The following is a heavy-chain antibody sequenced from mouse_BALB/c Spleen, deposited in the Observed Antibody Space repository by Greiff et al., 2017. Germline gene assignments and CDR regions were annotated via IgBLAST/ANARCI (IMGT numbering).Heavy chain of an antibody. D-gene: IGHD2-3*01. Sequence: EVMLVESGGGLVKPGGSLKLSCAASGFAFSSYDMSWVRQTPEKRLEWVATISDGGSYTYYPDSVKGRFTISRDNAKNNLYLQMSSLKSEDTAMYYCARTGDDGYYGFAYWGQGTLVTVSA. J-gene: IGHJ3*01. CDR2: ISDGGSYT. CDR1: GFAFSSYD. CDR3: ARTGDDGYYGFAY. V-gene: IGHV5-9-1*01.